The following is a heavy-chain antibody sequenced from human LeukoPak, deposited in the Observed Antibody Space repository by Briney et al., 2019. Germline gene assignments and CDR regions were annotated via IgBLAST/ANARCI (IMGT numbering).Heavy chain of an antibody. D-gene: IGHD4-11*01. CDR3: ARDSTLADYRSPMDV. CDR2: ISSSSSYI. V-gene: IGHV3-21*01. CDR1: GFTFSSYS. J-gene: IGHJ6*03. Sequence: PGGSLRLSCAASGFTFSSYSMNWVRQAPGKGLEWVSSISSSSSYIYYADSVKGRFTISRDNAKNSLYLQMNSLRAEDTAVYYCARDSTLADYRSPMDVWGKGTTVTVSS.